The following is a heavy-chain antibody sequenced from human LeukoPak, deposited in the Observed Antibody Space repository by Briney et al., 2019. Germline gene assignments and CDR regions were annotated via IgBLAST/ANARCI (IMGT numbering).Heavy chain of an antibody. CDR2: IKPDGSEK. D-gene: IGHD1-7*01. CDR1: GFTFRHYW. J-gene: IGHJ4*02. CDR3: ARVVGTDEGADY. Sequence: PGGSLRLSCAASGFTFRHYWMNWVRQASGKGLEWVANIKPDGSEKHYADSVKGRFTTSRDNAENSLYLQMNSLRAEDTAVYYCARVVGTDEGADYWGQGTLVTVSS. V-gene: IGHV3-7*04.